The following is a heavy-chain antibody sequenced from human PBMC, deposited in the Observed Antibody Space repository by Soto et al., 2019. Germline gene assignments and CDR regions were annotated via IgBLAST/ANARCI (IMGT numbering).Heavy chain of an antibody. Sequence: QVQLVQSGAEVKKPGSSVKVSCKVSGGTFSSHSINWVRQAPGQGPEWMGGIIPIFGTENYAQKFQGRVTITAVESTSTAYMEPSSLRSEDTALYYCSTSVYCSTTRCYYYYGLDVWGQGTTVIVSS. V-gene: IGHV1-69*01. D-gene: IGHD2-2*01. CDR1: GGTFSSHS. CDR2: IIPIFGTE. CDR3: STSVYCSTTRCYYYYGLDV. J-gene: IGHJ6*02.